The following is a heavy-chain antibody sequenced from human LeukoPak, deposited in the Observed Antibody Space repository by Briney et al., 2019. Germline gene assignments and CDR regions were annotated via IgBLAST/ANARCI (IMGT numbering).Heavy chain of an antibody. CDR3: ARDRRVDSSGWYSSMLDPFDP. CDR2: IIPIFGTA. CDR1: GGTFSSYA. V-gene: IGHV1-69*01. J-gene: IGHJ5*02. D-gene: IGHD6-19*01. Sequence: GASVTVSCKASGGTFSSYAISWVRQAPGQGLEWMGGIIPIFGTANYAQKFQGRVTITADESTSTAYMELSSLRSEDTAVYYCARDRRVDSSGWYSSMLDPFDPWGQGTLVTVSS.